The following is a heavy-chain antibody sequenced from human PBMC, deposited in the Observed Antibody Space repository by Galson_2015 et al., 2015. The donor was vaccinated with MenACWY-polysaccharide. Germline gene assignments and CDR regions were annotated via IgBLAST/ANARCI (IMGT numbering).Heavy chain of an antibody. V-gene: IGHV3-49*03. CDR1: GFNFGDYG. J-gene: IGHJ3*02. CDR2: IRSKAYGGTP. D-gene: IGHD3-22*01. CDR3: TRSSASFHDSSGSFDAFDI. Sequence: SLRLSCAASGFNFGDYGMIWIRQAPGKGLEWISLIRSKAYGGTPESAASVKGRFTMSRDDSKRIAYLQMNRLNTEDTAVYYCTRSSASFHDSSGSFDAFDIWGRGTMVTVSS.